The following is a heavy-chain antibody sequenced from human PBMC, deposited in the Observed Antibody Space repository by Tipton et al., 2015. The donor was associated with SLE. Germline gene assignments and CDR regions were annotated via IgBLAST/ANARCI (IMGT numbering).Heavy chain of an antibody. Sequence: TLSLTCFVSGASVRSTSYHWGWIRQPPGKGLEWIGNIYYDGTAYSTPSLESRVSISVDTSKNQVSLRLASVTAADTAVYYCAGRGDLVVVTAYLDYWGQGTLVTVSS. CDR2: IYYDGTA. CDR1: GASVRSTSYH. CDR3: AGRGDLVVVTAYLDY. J-gene: IGHJ4*02. V-gene: IGHV4-39*07. D-gene: IGHD2-21*02.